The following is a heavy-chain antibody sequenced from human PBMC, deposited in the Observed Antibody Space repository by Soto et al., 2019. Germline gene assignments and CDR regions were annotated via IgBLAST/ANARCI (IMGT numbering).Heavy chain of an antibody. J-gene: IGHJ5*02. CDR3: ARDHSGEWFDP. V-gene: IGHV4-31*03. CDR2: IYYSGST. Sequence: QVQLQESGPGLVKPSQTLSLTCTVSGGSISSGGYYWSWIRQHPGKGLEWIGYIYYSGSTYYNPSLKSRVTXSXGTSKNQFSLKLSSVTAADTAVYYCARDHSGEWFDPWGQGTLVTVSS. CDR1: GGSISSGGYY.